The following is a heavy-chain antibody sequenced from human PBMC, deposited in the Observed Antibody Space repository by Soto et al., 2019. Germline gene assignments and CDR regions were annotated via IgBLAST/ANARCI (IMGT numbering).Heavy chain of an antibody. J-gene: IGHJ3*02. CDR1: GYPVTAYY. V-gene: IGHV1-2*02. CDR2: INPATGAA. Sequence: QLHLVQSGAVVKKPGASVTVSCSASGYPVTAYYMHWVRQAPGRGLEWMGGINPATGAAKYTQTFRGRVTMPRDTSTSTVFMERSGLTSEDTAVFYCARGGGVGVAGSAAFDMWGQGTLVTVSS. D-gene: IGHD3-3*01. CDR3: ARGGGVGVAGSAAFDM.